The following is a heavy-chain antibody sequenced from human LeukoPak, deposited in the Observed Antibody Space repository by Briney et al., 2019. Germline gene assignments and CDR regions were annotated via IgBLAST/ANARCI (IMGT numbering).Heavy chain of an antibody. D-gene: IGHD3-10*01. CDR3: ARDPSGSPVFDP. CDR2: IKQDGRVK. V-gene: IGHV3-7*01. J-gene: IGHJ5*02. CDR1: GFTFSSYW. Sequence: PGGSLRLSCAASGFTFSSYWMNWVRQAPGKGLEWVANIKQDGRVKNYVDSVKGRFTISRDNAKNSLFLQMNSLRAEDTAVYYCARDPSGSPVFDPWGQGTLVTVSS.